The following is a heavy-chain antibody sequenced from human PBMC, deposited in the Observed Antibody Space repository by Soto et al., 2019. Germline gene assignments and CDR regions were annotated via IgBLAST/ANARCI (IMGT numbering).Heavy chain of an antibody. CDR1: GFTFSNYE. J-gene: IGHJ4*02. Sequence: GGSLRLSCAASGFTFSNYEMNWVRQAPGKGLEWISYISSVGSTIHYADSVKGRFTISRDNDKNSLYLQMNSLRAEDTAVYYCAKEATNINNFDYWGQGSLVTGSS. D-gene: IGHD1-26*01. CDR3: AKEATNINNFDY. V-gene: IGHV3-48*03. CDR2: ISSVGSTI.